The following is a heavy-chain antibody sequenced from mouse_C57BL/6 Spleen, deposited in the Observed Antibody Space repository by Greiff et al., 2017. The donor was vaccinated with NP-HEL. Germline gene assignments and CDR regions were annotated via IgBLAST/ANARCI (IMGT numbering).Heavy chain of an antibody. Sequence: QVHVKQPGAELVKPGASVKLSCKASGYTFTSYWMHWVKQRPGQGLEWIGMIHPNSGSTNYNEKFKSKATLTVDKSSSTAYMQLSSLTSEDSAVYYCAFITTAYYFDYWGQGTTLTVSS. D-gene: IGHD1-2*01. CDR2: IHPNSGST. CDR3: AFITTAYYFDY. V-gene: IGHV1-64*01. J-gene: IGHJ2*01. CDR1: GYTFTSYW.